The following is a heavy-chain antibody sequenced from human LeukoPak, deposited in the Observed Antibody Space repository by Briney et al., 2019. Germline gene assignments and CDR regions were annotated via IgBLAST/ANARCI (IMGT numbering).Heavy chain of an antibody. CDR1: GGSISSSSYY. J-gene: IGHJ4*02. CDR3: ARQAPRIAVAPDPDY. CDR2: IYYSGTT. D-gene: IGHD6-19*01. V-gene: IGHV4-39*01. Sequence: SETLSLTCTVSGGSISSSSYYWGWIRQPPGKGLEWIGSIYYSGTTYYNPSLKSRVTISVDTSKNQFSLKLSSVTAADTAVYYCARQAPRIAVAPDPDYWGQGTLVTVSS.